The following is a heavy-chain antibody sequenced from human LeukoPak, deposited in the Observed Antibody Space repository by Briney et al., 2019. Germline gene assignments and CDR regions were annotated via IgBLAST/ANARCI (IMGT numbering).Heavy chain of an antibody. CDR2: IIPIFGTA. J-gene: IGHJ3*02. CDR1: GGTFSSYA. CDR3: ARDELVVVAATPSNAFDI. Sequence: SVKVSCKASGGTFSSYAISWVRQAPGQGLEWMGGIIPIFGTANYAQKFQGRVTITADESTSTAYMELSSLRAEDTAVYYCARDELVVVAATPSNAFDIWGQGTMVTVSS. D-gene: IGHD2-15*01. V-gene: IGHV1-69*13.